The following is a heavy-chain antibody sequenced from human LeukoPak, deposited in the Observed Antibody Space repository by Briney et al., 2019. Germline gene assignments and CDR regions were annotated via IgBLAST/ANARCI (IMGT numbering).Heavy chain of an antibody. Sequence: ASVKVSCKASGGTFSSYAISWVRQAPGQGLEWMGRIIPILGIAIYAQKFQGRVTMTEDTSTDTAYMELSSLRSEDTAVYYCATDLLSPVVVAAFSYWGQGTLVTVSS. CDR1: GGTFSSYA. CDR2: IIPILGIA. D-gene: IGHD2-15*01. V-gene: IGHV1-69*04. CDR3: ATDLLSPVVVAAFSY. J-gene: IGHJ4*02.